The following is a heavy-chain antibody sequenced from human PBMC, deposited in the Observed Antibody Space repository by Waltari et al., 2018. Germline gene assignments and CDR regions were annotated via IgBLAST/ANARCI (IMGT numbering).Heavy chain of an antibody. CDR1: GFKFNNYY. V-gene: IGHV3-11*01. CDR3: ARRRDWSDA. CDR2: ISHNGRTI. Sequence: QVQLVESGGGLVKPGGSLRLSCSASGFKFNNYYMSWIRQTPGKGLESVAYISHNGRTIDYADSVEGRFSISRDNTKSSLYLQMNDLRVEDTAVYFCARRRDWSDAWGQGIMVTVS. J-gene: IGHJ5*02.